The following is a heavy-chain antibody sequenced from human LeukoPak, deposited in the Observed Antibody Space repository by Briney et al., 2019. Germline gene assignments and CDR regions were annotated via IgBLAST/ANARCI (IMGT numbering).Heavy chain of an antibody. V-gene: IGHV3-30*02. D-gene: IGHD3-22*01. CDR2: IRHDGSYQ. CDR3: AKNRDSSDYPRDFDY. CDR1: RFTFSSYG. J-gene: IGHJ4*02. Sequence: GGSLRLSCAASRFTFSSYGMHWVRQTPGKGLQWVAFIRHDGSYQQYVDSVKGRFTVSRDNSKDTVYLQMNSLRTEDTAVYYCAKNRDSSDYPRDFDYWGQGTLVTVSS.